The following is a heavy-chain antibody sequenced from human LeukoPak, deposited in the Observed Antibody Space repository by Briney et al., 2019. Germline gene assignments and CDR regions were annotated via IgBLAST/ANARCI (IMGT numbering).Heavy chain of an antibody. Sequence: GASVKVSCKASGGTFSSYAISWVRQAPGQGLEWMGGIIPIFGTANYAQKFQGRVTITADESTSTAYMELSSLRSENTAVYCCARGGANIWFGELNWFDPWGQGTLVTVSS. CDR1: GGTFSSYA. J-gene: IGHJ5*02. CDR3: ARGGANIWFGELNWFDP. D-gene: IGHD3-10*01. CDR2: IIPIFGTA. V-gene: IGHV1-69*01.